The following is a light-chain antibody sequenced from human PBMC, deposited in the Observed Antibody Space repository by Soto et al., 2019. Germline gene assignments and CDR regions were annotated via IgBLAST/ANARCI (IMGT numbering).Light chain of an antibody. CDR3: SSYAGSNNYV. CDR1: SSDVGARNF. V-gene: IGLV2-8*01. CDR2: EVS. Sequence: QSALTQPPSASGSPGQSVTISCTGTSSDVGARNFVSWHQQHPGKAPKLMIYEVSKRPSGVPDRFSGSKSGNTASLTVSGLQAEDEADYYCSSYAGSNNYVFGTGTKVTVL. J-gene: IGLJ1*01.